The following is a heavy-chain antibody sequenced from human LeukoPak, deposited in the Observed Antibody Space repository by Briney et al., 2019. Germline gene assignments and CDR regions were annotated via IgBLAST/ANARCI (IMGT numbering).Heavy chain of an antibody. J-gene: IGHJ4*02. CDR1: GFTFSSYS. Sequence: GGSQRLSCAASGFTFSSYSLNWVRQAPGKGLEWVSYISSSSSTIYYADSVKGRFTISRDNAKNSLYLQMNSLRAEDTAVYYCARERFTMVRGVIGYWGQGTLVTVSS. CDR2: ISSSSSTI. CDR3: ARERFTMVRGVIGY. V-gene: IGHV3-48*04. D-gene: IGHD3-10*01.